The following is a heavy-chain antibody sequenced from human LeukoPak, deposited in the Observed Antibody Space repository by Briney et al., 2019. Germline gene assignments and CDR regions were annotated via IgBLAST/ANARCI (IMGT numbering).Heavy chain of an antibody. J-gene: IGHJ4*02. V-gene: IGHV1-8*01. Sequence: GASVKVACKASGYTFTSYDINWVRQATGQGLEWMGWMNPNSGNTGYAQKFQGRVTMTRNTSISTAYMGLSSLRSEDTAVYYCASPPSYGDYFDYWGQGTLVTVSS. D-gene: IGHD3-10*01. CDR1: GYTFTSYD. CDR2: MNPNSGNT. CDR3: ASPPSYGDYFDY.